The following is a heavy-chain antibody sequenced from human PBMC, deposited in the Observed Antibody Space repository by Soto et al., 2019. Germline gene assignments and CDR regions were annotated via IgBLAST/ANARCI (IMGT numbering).Heavy chain of an antibody. Sequence: SETLSLTCSVSGADINTYSWTWIRQPAGKGLEWIGRIYTSASINYNPSLKGRVTLSVDTSTNQVSLRLASVTAADTAIYYCARDREAGYNLYYGMDVWGQGTTVTVSS. J-gene: IGHJ6*02. CDR1: GADINTYS. CDR2: IYTSASI. D-gene: IGHD5-12*01. CDR3: ARDREAGYNLYYGMDV. V-gene: IGHV4-4*07.